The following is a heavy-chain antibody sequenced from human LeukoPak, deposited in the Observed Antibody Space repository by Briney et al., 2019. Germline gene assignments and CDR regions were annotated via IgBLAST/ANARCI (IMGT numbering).Heavy chain of an antibody. CDR2: FDPEDGET. CDR3: FCQSPRVAGTRDY. CDR1: GYTLTELS. V-gene: IGHV1-24*01. J-gene: IGHJ4*02. Sequence: ASVKVSCKVSGYTLTELSMHWVRQAPGKGLEWMGGFDPEDGETIYAQKFQGRVTMTEDTSTDTAYMELSSLRSEDTAVYYCFCQSPRVAGTRDYWGQGTLVTVSS. D-gene: IGHD6-19*01.